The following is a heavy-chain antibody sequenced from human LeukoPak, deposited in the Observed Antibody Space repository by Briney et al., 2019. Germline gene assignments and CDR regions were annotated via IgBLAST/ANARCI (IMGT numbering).Heavy chain of an antibody. CDR2: ISYDGSNK. D-gene: IGHD6-19*01. Sequence: GGSLRLSCAASGFIFSNYGMHWVRQAPGKGLEWVAVISYDGSNKYYADSVKGRFTISRDNSKNTLYLQMNSLRAEDTAVYYCAKDLRIAGAGPWRQGTLVTVSS. J-gene: IGHJ5*02. CDR1: GFIFSNYG. CDR3: AKDLRIAGAGP. V-gene: IGHV3-30*18.